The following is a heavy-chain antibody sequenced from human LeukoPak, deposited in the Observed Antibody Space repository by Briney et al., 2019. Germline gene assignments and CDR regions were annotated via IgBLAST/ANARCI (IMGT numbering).Heavy chain of an antibody. V-gene: IGHV4-4*07. CDR2: MYTSGST. CDR1: GDSISGYC. J-gene: IGHJ4*02. Sequence: SETLSLACTVSGDSISGYCWNWIRQPAGKGLEWIGRMYTSGSTNYDPSLKSRVTISVDKSKNQFSLKLSSVTAADTAVYYCARGLYCNSISCYLDYWGQGTLVTVSS. D-gene: IGHD2-2*01. CDR3: ARGLYCNSISCYLDY.